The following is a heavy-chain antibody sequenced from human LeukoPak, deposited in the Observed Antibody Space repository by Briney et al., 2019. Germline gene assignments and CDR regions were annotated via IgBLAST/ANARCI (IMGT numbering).Heavy chain of an antibody. CDR3: ARGLAVAGNCMDV. V-gene: IGHV3-74*01. D-gene: IGHD6-19*01. CDR2: INSDGTMT. CDR1: GFTLRNYW. J-gene: IGHJ6*02. Sequence: PGGSLRLSCGASGFTLRNYWMHWVRHAPGKGLVWVSRINSDGTMTNYADSVKGRFTISRDNAKNTLHLQMNSLRAEDTAVYYCARGLAVAGNCMDVWGQGTTVTVSS.